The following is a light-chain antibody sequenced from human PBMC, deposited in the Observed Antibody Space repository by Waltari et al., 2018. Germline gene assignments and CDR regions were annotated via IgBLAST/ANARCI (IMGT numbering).Light chain of an antibody. Sequence: DIHLTQSPSILSASLGDRVTISCRASQGISRNLAWYQQKPGNAPKLLIYRASTGPSGVPARCSGSASVTDFTLTISSLQPDDFAAYYCRHHNTYLRTFGQGTKVEVK. CDR2: RAS. J-gene: IGKJ1*01. V-gene: IGKV1-9*01. CDR1: QGISRN. CDR3: RHHNTYLRT.